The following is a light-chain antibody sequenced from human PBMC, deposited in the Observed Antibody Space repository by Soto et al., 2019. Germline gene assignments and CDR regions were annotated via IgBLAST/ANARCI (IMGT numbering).Light chain of an antibody. V-gene: IGKV3-15*01. Sequence: EIVMTQSPATLSVSPGEGATLSCKASPNVYKNLAWYQQRPGQPPRLLIYDASTRATGISARFSGSGYGTEFTLTISSLQSEDFAVYFCQQCRNWPLTFGGGTKVEIK. CDR2: DAS. CDR3: QQCRNWPLT. CDR1: PNVYKN. J-gene: IGKJ4*01.